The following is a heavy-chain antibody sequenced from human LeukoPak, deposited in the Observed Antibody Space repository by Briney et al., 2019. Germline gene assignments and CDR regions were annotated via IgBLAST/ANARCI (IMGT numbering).Heavy chain of an antibody. V-gene: IGHV3-23*01. CDR1: GFTFSSYA. J-gene: IGHJ4*02. CDR3: AISLPGPYYYDSSAKGY. CDR2: ISGSGGST. D-gene: IGHD3-22*01. Sequence: GGSLRLCCAASGFTFSSYAMSWDRQAPGKGLEWVSAISGSGGSTYYADSVKGRFTISRDNSKNTLYLQMNSLRAEDTAVYYCAISLPGPYYYDSSAKGYWGQGTLVTVSS.